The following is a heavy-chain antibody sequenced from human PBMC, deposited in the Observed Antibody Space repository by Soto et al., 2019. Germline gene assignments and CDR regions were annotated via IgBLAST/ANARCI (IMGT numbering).Heavy chain of an antibody. V-gene: IGHV3-30*18. CDR3: AKDRGSGTAMDTTLDY. CDR2: ISYDGSNK. J-gene: IGHJ4*02. Sequence: GGSLTLSCAASGFTFSSYGMHWARQAPGKGLEWVAVISYDGSNKYYADTVNGRFTNSRDNSKTALYLQMNSLRAEDTAVYYCAKDRGSGTAMDTTLDYWGQGTLVTVSS. D-gene: IGHD5-18*01. CDR1: GFTFSSYG.